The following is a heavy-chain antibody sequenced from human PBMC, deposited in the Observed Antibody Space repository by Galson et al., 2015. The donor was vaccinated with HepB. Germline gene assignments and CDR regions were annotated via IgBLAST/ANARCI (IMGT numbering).Heavy chain of an antibody. CDR3: ARARYSTSPPDY. V-gene: IGHV1-18*01. CDR2: ISVYNDNK. D-gene: IGHD2-2*01. Sequence: SVKVSCKVSGYTFSNYGISWVRQAPGQGLEWMGWISVYNDNKNYAQKLQGRVVMTTDTSTNTIYMELRSLRFDDTAVYYCARARYSTSPPDYWGQGTLVTVSS. J-gene: IGHJ4*02. CDR1: GYTFSNYG.